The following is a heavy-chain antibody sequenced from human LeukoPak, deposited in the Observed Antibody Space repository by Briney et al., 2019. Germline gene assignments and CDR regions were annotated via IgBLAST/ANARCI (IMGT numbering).Heavy chain of an antibody. V-gene: IGHV4-30-4*01. CDR1: GGSISSGDYY. D-gene: IGHD2-2*01. Sequence: SQTLSLTCTVSGGSISSGDYYWSWLRQPPGKGLEWIGYIYYSGSTYYNPSLKSRVTISVDTSKNQFSLKLSSVTAADTAVYYCARALGYCSSTSCPLDYWGQGTLVTVSS. CDR2: IYYSGST. CDR3: ARALGYCSSTSCPLDY. J-gene: IGHJ4*02.